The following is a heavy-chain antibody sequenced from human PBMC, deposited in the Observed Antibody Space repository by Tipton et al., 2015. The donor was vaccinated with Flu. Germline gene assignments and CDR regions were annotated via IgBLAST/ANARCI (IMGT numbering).Heavy chain of an antibody. D-gene: IGHD5-12*01. CDR1: GYTFTSYG. J-gene: IGHJ4*02. Sequence: QLVQSGAEVKKPGASVKVSCKASGYTFTSYGISWVRQAPGQGLEWMGWISAYNGNTNYAQKLQGRVTMTTDTSTSTAYMELRSPRSDDTAVYYCARSPVDIVAPYYFDYWGQGTLVTVSS. CDR2: ISAYNGNT. V-gene: IGHV1-18*01. CDR3: ARSPVDIVAPYYFDY.